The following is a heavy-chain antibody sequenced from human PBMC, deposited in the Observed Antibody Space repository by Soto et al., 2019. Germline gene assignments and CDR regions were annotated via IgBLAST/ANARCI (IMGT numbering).Heavy chain of an antibody. J-gene: IGHJ4*02. Sequence: SVKVSCKASGGTFSSYAISWVRQAPGQGLEWMGGIIPIFGTANYAQKFQGRVTITADESTSTAYMELSSLRSEDTAVYYCARSKAGTTTDFDYWGQGTLVTVSS. CDR3: ARSKAGTTTDFDY. CDR1: GGTFSSYA. CDR2: IIPIFGTA. V-gene: IGHV1-69*13. D-gene: IGHD1-7*01.